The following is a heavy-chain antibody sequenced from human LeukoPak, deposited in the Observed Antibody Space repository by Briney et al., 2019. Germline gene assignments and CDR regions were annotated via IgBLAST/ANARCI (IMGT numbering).Heavy chain of an antibody. CDR2: IYYSWST. D-gene: IGHD2-2*02. Sequence: SETLSLTCTVSGGSITTGDYYWGWIRQPPGKGLEWIGSIYYSWSTYYNPSLKSRVTISVDASKNQFSLNLSSVTAADTAVYYCAKHQCSSTRCYSFYYYGMDVWGQGTTVTVSS. CDR1: GGSITTGDYY. J-gene: IGHJ6*02. V-gene: IGHV4-39*01. CDR3: AKHQCSSTRCYSFYYYGMDV.